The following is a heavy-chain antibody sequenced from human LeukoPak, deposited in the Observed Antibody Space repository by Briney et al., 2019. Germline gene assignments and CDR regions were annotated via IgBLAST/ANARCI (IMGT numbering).Heavy chain of an antibody. Sequence: PSETLSLTCTVSGGSINSYYWSWIRQPPGKGLEWIGYIYYSGSTYYNPSLTRRLTMSVDTSKNQFSLKLTSLTAADTAVYYCARGTSFGLMNSDNWGQGTLVIVSS. CDR1: GGSINSYY. CDR3: ARGTSFGLMNSDN. CDR2: IYYSGST. D-gene: IGHD2-8*01. V-gene: IGHV4-59*12. J-gene: IGHJ4*02.